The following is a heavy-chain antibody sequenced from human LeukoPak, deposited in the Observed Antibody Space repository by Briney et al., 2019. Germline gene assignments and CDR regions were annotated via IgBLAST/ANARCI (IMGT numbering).Heavy chain of an antibody. J-gene: IGHJ4*02. CDR3: ARDYWSYSASWLDF. CDR2: ITTSSDTI. V-gene: IGHV3-48*01. CDR1: GFTFRSYS. D-gene: IGHD6-13*01. Sequence: GGSLRLSCAASGFTFRSYSMHWVRQAPGKGLEWLSYITTSSDTIYYADSVKGRFTISRDNANNSLYLQMNSLTAEDTAVYYCARDYWSYSASWLDFWGQGTLVTVSS.